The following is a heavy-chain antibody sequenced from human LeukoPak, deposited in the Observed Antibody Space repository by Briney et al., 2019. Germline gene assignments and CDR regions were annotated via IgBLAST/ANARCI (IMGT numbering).Heavy chain of an antibody. CDR1: GGTFSSYA. CDR3: AREGHGNMGAFDI. CDR2: IIPIFGTA. D-gene: IGHD1/OR15-1a*01. V-gene: IGHV1-69*13. J-gene: IGHJ3*02. Sequence: ASVKVSCKASGGTFSSYAISWVRQAPGQGLEWMGGIIPIFGTANYAQKFQGRVTITADESTSTAYMELSSLRSEDTAVYYCAREGHGNMGAFDIWGQGTMVTVSS.